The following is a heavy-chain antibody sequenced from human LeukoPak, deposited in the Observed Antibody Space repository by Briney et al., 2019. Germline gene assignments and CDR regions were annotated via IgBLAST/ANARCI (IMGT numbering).Heavy chain of an antibody. V-gene: IGHV3-7*01. CDR1: GFTFSSYW. Sequence: GGSLRLSCAASGFTFSSYWMTWVRQAPGKGLEWVANIKQDGGEKYYVDSVKGRFTISRDNAKNSLYLQMNSLRADDTAVYYCARDKSGSGRHMAGLRWGQGTLVTVSS. CDR3: ARDKSGSGRHMAGLR. CDR2: IKQDGGEK. J-gene: IGHJ4*02. D-gene: IGHD3-10*01.